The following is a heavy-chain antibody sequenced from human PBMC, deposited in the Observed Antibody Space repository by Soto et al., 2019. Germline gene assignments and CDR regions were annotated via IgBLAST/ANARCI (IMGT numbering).Heavy chain of an antibody. CDR3: AWGIPNYRSFDS. CDR1: GFTFSSYW. V-gene: IGHV3-74*01. J-gene: IGHJ4*02. Sequence: EVQLVESGGGLVQPGESLILSCAASGFTFSSYWMHWIRQAPGKGLVWVSRVSSDGSSTVYANSVKGRLTISRDNAKNTLYLQMNSRCDEDTAVYYCAWGIPNYRSFDSWGQGTLVTVSS. CDR2: VSSDGSST. D-gene: IGHD3-16*01.